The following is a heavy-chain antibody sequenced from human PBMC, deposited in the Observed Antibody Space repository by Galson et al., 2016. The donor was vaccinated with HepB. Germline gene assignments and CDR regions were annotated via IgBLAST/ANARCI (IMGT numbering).Heavy chain of an antibody. CDR3: AKGGAYDS. J-gene: IGHJ4*02. D-gene: IGHD1-26*01. V-gene: IGHV3-23*01. CDR2: ISGGGDNT. Sequence: SLRLSCAASGFSFSSSAMSWVRQAPGKGLEWVSAISGGGDNTYYADSVEGRFTISKDNSKNTLYLQVSSLRAEDSAVYYCAKGGAYDSWGQGTLVTVSS. CDR1: GFSFSSSA.